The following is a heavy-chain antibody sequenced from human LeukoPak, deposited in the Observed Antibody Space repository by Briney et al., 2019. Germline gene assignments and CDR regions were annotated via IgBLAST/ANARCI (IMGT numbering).Heavy chain of an antibody. CDR3: ARDSAVLRFLEWLLSSSYFDS. CDR2: INPSGGST. Sequence: GASVKVSCKASGYTFTKYYMHWVGQAPGQGLEWMGIINPSGGSTNYAQKFQGRVTMTRDTSTSTVYMELSSLRSEDTAIYYCARDSAVLRFLEWLLSSSYFDSWGQGTLVTVSA. V-gene: IGHV1-46*01. J-gene: IGHJ4*02. CDR1: GYTFTKYY. D-gene: IGHD3-3*01.